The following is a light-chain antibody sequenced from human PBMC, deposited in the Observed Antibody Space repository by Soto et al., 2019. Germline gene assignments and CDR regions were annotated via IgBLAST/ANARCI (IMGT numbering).Light chain of an antibody. V-gene: IGKV3-20*01. CDR1: QSVSNNY. CDR3: PQYGSSGT. CDR2: GAS. J-gene: IGKJ1*01. Sequence: EIVLTQSPGTLSLSPGERATLSCRASQSVSNNYLAWYQQKPGQAPRRLIYGASNRDTGIPARFSGSGSGTDVTLTISRLAPEDFAVYYCPQYGSSGTFGRGTKVEIK.